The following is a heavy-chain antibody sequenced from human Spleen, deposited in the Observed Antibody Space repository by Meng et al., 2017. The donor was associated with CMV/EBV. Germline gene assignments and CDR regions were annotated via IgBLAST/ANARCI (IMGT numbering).Heavy chain of an antibody. CDR2: LLSLSTYL. Sequence: IWVRPAPGKGLLCVSDLLSLSTYLFSAASVRGRLTLSRDNAKHSVFLQTNSLTAEDTTVYYCAREQTGAIYGVVRPFDLWGQGTLVTVSS. D-gene: IGHD3-3*01. J-gene: IGHJ5*02. V-gene: IGHV3-21*06. CDR3: AREQTGAIYGVVRPFDL.